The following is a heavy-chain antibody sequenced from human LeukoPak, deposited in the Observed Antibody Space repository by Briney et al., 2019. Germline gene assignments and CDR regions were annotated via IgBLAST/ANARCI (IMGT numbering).Heavy chain of an antibody. CDR2: IYYSGRT. Sequence: SETLSLTCTVSGGSISSYYWSWIRQPPGKGLEWIGYIYYSGRTNYNPSLKSRVTISVDTSKNQFSLKLSSVTAADTAVYYCARELRDFWSGYPDYWGQGTLVTVSS. CDR3: ARELRDFWSGYPDY. D-gene: IGHD3-3*01. V-gene: IGHV4-59*01. J-gene: IGHJ4*02. CDR1: GGSISSYY.